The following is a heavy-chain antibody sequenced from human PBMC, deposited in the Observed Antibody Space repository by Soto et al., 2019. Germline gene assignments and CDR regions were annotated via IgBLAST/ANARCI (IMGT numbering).Heavy chain of an antibody. V-gene: IGHV1-8*01. Sequence: SVKVSCKAFGDRFTAFDINWVRQAAGQGLEWMGWMNPSSGDSAFAQRFQDRITMTRTTSISTAYMELSRLTSDDTAVYYCVRQPGGVATPGDDYWGQGTLVTVSS. D-gene: IGHD2-15*01. CDR3: VRQPGGVATPGDDY. CDR1: GDRFTAFD. J-gene: IGHJ4*02. CDR2: MNPSSGDS.